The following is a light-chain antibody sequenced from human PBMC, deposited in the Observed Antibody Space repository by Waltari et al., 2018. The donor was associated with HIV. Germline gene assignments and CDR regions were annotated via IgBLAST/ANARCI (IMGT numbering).Light chain of an antibody. Sequence: DIQMTQSPSSLSASVGDGVTIVCRASQNIRNLLNWYQQKPGKAPQLLIYTASTLQGGVPSRFDGSGSGTDFSLTISSLQPEDFATYFCQQSYSIPYTFGQRTTLEI. CDR3: QQSYSIPYT. CDR1: QNIRNL. V-gene: IGKV1-39*01. J-gene: IGKJ2*01. CDR2: TAS.